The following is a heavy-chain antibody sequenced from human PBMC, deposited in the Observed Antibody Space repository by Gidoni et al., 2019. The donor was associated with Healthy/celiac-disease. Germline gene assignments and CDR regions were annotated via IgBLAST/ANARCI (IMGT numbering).Heavy chain of an antibody. CDR2: IIPIFGTA. D-gene: IGHD5-12*01. V-gene: IGHV1-69*01. Sequence: QVQLVQSGAEVKQPGSSVKVSCKASGGTFRSYAISWVRQAPGQGLEWMGGIIPIFGTANYAQKFQGRVTITADESTSTAYMELSSLRSEDTAVYYCASVSGYDRVDAFDIWGQGTMVTVSS. J-gene: IGHJ3*02. CDR3: ASVSGYDRVDAFDI. CDR1: GGTFRSYA.